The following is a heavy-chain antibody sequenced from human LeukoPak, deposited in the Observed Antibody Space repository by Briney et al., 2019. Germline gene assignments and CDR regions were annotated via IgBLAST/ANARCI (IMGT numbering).Heavy chain of an antibody. Sequence: GESLQISCKGSGYSFTSYWIGWVRPMPGKGLEWMGIIYPGDSDTRYSPSFQGQVTISADKSISTAYLQWSSLKAPDTAMYYCARRRYCSGGSCYLLRDNWFDPWGQGTLVTVSS. V-gene: IGHV5-51*01. CDR3: ARRRYCSGGSCYLLRDNWFDP. CDR1: GYSFTSYW. J-gene: IGHJ5*02. CDR2: IYPGDSDT. D-gene: IGHD2-15*01.